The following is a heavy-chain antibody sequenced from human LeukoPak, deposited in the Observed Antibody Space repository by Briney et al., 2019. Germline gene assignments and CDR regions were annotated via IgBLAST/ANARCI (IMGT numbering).Heavy chain of an antibody. CDR3: ASLKNYYDSSGYLVTDAFDI. CDR1: GYTSTTYN. J-gene: IGHJ3*02. Sequence: ASVKVSCKASGYTSTTYNINWVRQAPGQGLEWMGWISGYNGNTNYAQKLQGRVIMTTDTSTSTAYMELRSLKSDDTAVYYCASLKNYYDSSGYLVTDAFDIWGQGTMVTVSS. D-gene: IGHD3-22*01. CDR2: ISGYNGNT. V-gene: IGHV1-18*01.